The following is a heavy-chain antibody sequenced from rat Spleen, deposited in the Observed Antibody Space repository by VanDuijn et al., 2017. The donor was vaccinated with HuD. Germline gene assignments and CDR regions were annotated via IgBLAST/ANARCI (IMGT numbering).Heavy chain of an antibody. Sequence: EVQLVETGGGLVQPGESLKLSCVASGFTFSGYWMYWIRQAPGEGLEWISSISPDGGSTYYPDSVKGRFTISRNNAENTVYLQMNSLRSEDTATYYCTVGIYTLWGQGTLVTVSS. J-gene: IGHJ3*01. CDR2: ISPDGGST. D-gene: IGHD1-10*01. CDR1: GFTFSGYW. V-gene: IGHV5-58*01. CDR3: TVGIYTL.